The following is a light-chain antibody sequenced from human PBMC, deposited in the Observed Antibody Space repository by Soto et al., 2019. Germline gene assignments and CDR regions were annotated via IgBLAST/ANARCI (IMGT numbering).Light chain of an antibody. CDR2: EVS. CDR3: CSYSGSSPFVV. V-gene: IGLV2-23*02. Sequence: QSALTQPASVSGSPGQSITISCTGTSSDVGSYNLVSWYQQHPGKAPKLMIYEVSKRPSGVSNRFSGSKSGNTASLTISGLQAEDEADYYCCSYSGSSPFVVFGGGTKRTVL. J-gene: IGLJ2*01. CDR1: SSDVGSYNL.